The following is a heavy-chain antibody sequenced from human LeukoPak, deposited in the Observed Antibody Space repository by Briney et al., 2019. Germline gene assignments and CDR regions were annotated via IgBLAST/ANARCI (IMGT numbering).Heavy chain of an antibody. D-gene: IGHD3-22*01. J-gene: IGHJ4*02. CDR2: IIPILGIA. V-gene: IGHV1-69*04. Sequence: ASVKVSCKASGGTSSSYAISWVRQAPGQGLEWMGRIIPILGIANYAQKFQGRVTITADKSTSTAYMELSSLRSEDTAVYYCARDQYYDSLPYYFDYWGQGTLVTVSS. CDR1: GGTSSSYA. CDR3: ARDQYYDSLPYYFDY.